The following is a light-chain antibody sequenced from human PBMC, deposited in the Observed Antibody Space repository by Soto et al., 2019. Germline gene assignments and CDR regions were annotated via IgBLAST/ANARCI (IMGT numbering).Light chain of an antibody. CDR1: SSDVGAYNY. V-gene: IGLV2-14*01. CDR3: SSKRTTASIV. Sequence: QSALAQPASVSGSPGQTITISCTGTSSDVGAYNYVSWYQQHPGKAPKLMIYEVSNRPSGVSDRFSGSKSGNTASLTISGLQAADEADYYCSSKRTTASIVFGTGTKVTLL. CDR2: EVS. J-gene: IGLJ1*01.